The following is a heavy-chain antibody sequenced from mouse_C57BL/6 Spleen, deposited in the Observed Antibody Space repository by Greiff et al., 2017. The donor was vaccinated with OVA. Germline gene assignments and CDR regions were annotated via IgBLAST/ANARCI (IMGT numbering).Heavy chain of an antibody. V-gene: IGHV1-72*01. CDR2: IDPNSGGT. J-gene: IGHJ4*01. CDR3: ANGYYDSYAMDY. CDR1: GYTFTSYW. D-gene: IGHD2-3*01. Sequence: QVHVKQPGAELVKPGASVKLSCKASGYTFTSYWMHWVKQRPGRGLEWIGRIDPNSGGTKYNEKFKSKATLTVDKPSSTAYMQLSSLTSEDSAVYYCANGYYDSYAMDYWGQGTSVTVSS.